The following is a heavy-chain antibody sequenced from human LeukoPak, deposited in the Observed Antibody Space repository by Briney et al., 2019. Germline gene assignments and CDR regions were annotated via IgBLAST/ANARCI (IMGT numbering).Heavy chain of an antibody. J-gene: IGHJ4*02. CDR1: GYTFINYG. CDR3: ARALSRGYSGYDYGLGY. D-gene: IGHD5-12*01. CDR2: ISASNGNT. V-gene: IGHV1-18*01. Sequence: ASVKVSCKASGYTFINYGVTWVRQAPGQGLEWMGWISASNGNTNYAQKLQGRVTMTTEASTSTAYMELRSLRSDDTAVYYCARALSRGYSGYDYGLGYWGQGTLVTVSS.